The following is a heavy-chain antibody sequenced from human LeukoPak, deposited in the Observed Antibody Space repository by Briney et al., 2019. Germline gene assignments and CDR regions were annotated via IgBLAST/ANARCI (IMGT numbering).Heavy chain of an antibody. V-gene: IGHV4-59*08. D-gene: IGHD6-19*01. CDR1: GGSISSYY. CDR2: IYYSGST. CDR3: ARQAPYSSNYFDY. J-gene: IGHJ4*02. Sequence: PSETLSLTCTVSGGSISSYYWSWIRQPPGKGLERIGYIYYSGSTKYNPSLKSRVTISVDTSKNQFSLKLSSVTAADTAVYYCARQAPYSSNYFDYWGQGTLVTVSS.